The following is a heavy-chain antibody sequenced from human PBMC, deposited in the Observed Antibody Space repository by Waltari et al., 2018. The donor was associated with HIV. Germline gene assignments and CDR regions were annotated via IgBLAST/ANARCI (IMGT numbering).Heavy chain of an antibody. D-gene: IGHD3-3*01. V-gene: IGHV3-30*04. CDR1: GFTFSRYP. CDR3: ARGKNWSGYKFDY. CDR2: ISYDGSNK. Sequence: QVQLVESGGGVVQPGRSLRLSCAAPGFTFSRYPMHWVRQAPGKGLEWVAVISYDGSNKYYADSVKGRFTISRDNSKNTLYLQMNSLRVEDTAVYYCARGKNWSGYKFDYWGQGTLVTVSS. J-gene: IGHJ4*02.